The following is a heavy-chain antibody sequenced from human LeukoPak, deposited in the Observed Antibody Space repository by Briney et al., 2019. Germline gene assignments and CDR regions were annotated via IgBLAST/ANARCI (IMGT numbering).Heavy chain of an antibody. Sequence: SETLSLTCTVSGGSISSSSYYWGWIRQPPGKGLEWIGSIYYSGSTYYNPSLKSRVTISVDTSKNQFSLKLTSVTAADTAVYYCARLRSAAEYYFDYWGQGTLVTVSS. J-gene: IGHJ4*02. D-gene: IGHD2-15*01. CDR3: ARLRSAAEYYFDY. V-gene: IGHV4-39*01. CDR1: GGSISSSSYY. CDR2: IYYSGST.